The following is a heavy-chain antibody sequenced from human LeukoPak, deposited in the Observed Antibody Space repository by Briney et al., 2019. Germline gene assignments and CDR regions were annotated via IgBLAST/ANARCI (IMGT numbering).Heavy chain of an antibody. CDR1: GFTFSSYS. Sequence: PGGSLRLSCAASGFTFSSYSMNWVRQAPGKGLEWVSSISSSSSYIYYADSVKGRFTISRDNAKNSLYLQMNSLRAEDTAVYYCARGQQLVRRHLDYWGQGTLVTVSS. V-gene: IGHV3-21*01. CDR3: ARGQQLVRRHLDY. J-gene: IGHJ4*02. D-gene: IGHD6-13*01. CDR2: ISSSSSYI.